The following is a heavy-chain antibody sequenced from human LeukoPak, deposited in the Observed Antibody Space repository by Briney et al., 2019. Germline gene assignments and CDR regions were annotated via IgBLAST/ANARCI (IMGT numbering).Heavy chain of an antibody. CDR3: ARDAKYYYGSRTYFFFEY. Sequence: SETLSLTCTVSGGSFSTYHWSWIRQPAGKGLEWIGHIYTSGTTNYNPSLKSRVTMSIDTSKNQFSLKLSSVTAADTAIYYCARDAKYYYGSRTYFFFEYWGQGTLLTVSS. J-gene: IGHJ4*02. CDR2: IYTSGTT. V-gene: IGHV4-4*07. D-gene: IGHD3-10*01. CDR1: GGSFSTYH.